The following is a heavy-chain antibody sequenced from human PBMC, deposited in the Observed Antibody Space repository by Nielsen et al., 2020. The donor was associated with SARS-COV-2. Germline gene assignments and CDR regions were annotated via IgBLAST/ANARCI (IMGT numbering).Heavy chain of an antibody. J-gene: IGHJ6*02. V-gene: IGHV3-33*01. Sequence: LKISCAASGFTFSSYGMHWVRQAPGKGLEWVAVIWYDGSNKYYADSVKGRFTISRDNSKNTLYLQMNSLRAEDTAVYFCSSPLSELQSLPSLMDVWGQGTTVTVSS. CDR1: GFTFSSYG. D-gene: IGHD1-26*01. CDR2: IWYDGSNK. CDR3: SSPLSELQSLPSLMDV.